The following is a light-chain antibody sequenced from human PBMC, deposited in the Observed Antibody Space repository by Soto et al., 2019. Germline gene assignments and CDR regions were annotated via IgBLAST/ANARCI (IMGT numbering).Light chain of an antibody. CDR3: QQYCRALPRT. J-gene: IGKJ1*01. V-gene: IGKV3-20*01. CDR2: GTS. CDR1: QRIGSNY. Sequence: EIVLTQSPGTLSLSPGERATLSCRASQRIGSNYLAWYQQKPGQAPRLLIYGTSTRAAGIPDRFSGSGSGTDFTLTITRLEPEDFAVFYCQQYCRALPRTFGQGTKVEI.